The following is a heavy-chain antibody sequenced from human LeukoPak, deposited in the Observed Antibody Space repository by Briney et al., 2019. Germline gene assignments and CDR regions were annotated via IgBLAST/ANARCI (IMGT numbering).Heavy chain of an antibody. V-gene: IGHV4-34*01. CDR3: ARGPTSMVRGVNKAGVFDY. J-gene: IGHJ4*02. CDR2: INHSGST. CDR1: GGSFSGYY. Sequence: SETLSLTCAAYGGSFSGYYWSWIRQPPGKGLEWIGEINHSGSTNYNPSLKSRVTISVDTSKNQFSLKLSSVTAADTAVYYCARGPTSMVRGVNKAGVFDYWGQGTLVTVSS. D-gene: IGHD3-10*01.